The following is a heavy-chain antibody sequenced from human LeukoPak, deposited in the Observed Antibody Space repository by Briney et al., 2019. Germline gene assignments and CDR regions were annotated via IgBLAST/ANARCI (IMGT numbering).Heavy chain of an antibody. CDR2: INGYSGNK. CDR3: ARDPDSSGRFDP. D-gene: IGHD6-25*01. V-gene: IGHV1-18*01. CDR1: GYTFTSYG. J-gene: IGHJ5*02. Sequence: ASVKVSCKASGYTFTSYGISWVRQAPGQGLEWVGWINGYSGNKKYAQKFQCRETMTTDTFTSTDNLELRGLTSVAPAGYDCARDPDSSGRFDPWGQGTLVTVSS.